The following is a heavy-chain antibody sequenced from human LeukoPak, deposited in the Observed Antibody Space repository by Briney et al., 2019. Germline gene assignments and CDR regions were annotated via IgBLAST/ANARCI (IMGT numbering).Heavy chain of an antibody. CDR3: AREASTGTTSSGWFDP. D-gene: IGHD1-1*01. V-gene: IGHV4-38-2*02. CDR1: GYSISSGYY. J-gene: IGHJ5*02. CDR2: IYHSGST. Sequence: KPSETLSLTCTVSGYSISSGYYWGWIRQPPGKGLEWIGSIYHSGSTYYNPSLKSRVTISVDTSKNQFSLKLSSVTAADTAVYYCAREASTGTTSSGWFDPWGQGTLVTVSS.